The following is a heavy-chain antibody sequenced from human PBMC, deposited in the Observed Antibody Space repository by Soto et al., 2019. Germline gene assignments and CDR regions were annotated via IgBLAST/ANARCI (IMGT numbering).Heavy chain of an antibody. CDR3: ARGSRMIEVVTNFYYYGMDV. Sequence: SGFTFSTYSMNWVRQAPGKGLEWVSYISSSSSTIFYADSVKGRFTISRDNAKNSLYLQMNSLRAEDTAVYYCARGSRMIEVVTNFYYYGMDVWGQGTTVNVSS. CDR1: GFTFSTYS. D-gene: IGHD3-22*01. J-gene: IGHJ6*02. CDR2: ISSSSSTI. V-gene: IGHV3-48*04.